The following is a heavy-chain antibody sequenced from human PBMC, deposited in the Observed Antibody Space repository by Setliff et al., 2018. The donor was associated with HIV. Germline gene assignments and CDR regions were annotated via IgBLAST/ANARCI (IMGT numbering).Heavy chain of an antibody. CDR2: FDPEDDET. Sequence: ASVMVSCKVSGYSLTELSIHWVRQAPGEGLEWMGGFDPEDDETVYAEKFQGRVTMTEDTSTDTAYMALSSLRSEDTAMYYCATSGFYDILTGPTPGVFDIWGQGTMVTVS. CDR3: ATSGFYDILTGPTPGVFDI. V-gene: IGHV1-24*01. J-gene: IGHJ3*02. CDR1: GYSLTELS. D-gene: IGHD3-9*01.